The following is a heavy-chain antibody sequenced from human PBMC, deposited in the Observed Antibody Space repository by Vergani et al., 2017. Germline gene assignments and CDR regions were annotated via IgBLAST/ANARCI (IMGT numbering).Heavy chain of an antibody. V-gene: IGHV3-9*01. Sequence: EVQLVESGGGLVQPGRSLRLSCAASGFTFDDYAMHWVRQAPGKGLEWVSGISWNSGSIGYADSVKGRFTISRDNAKNSLYLQMNSLRAEDTALYYCAKHHCSSTSCRNNYFDYWGQGTLVTVSS. D-gene: IGHD2-2*01. CDR1: GFTFDDYA. CDR3: AKHHCSSTSCRNNYFDY. J-gene: IGHJ4*02. CDR2: ISWNSGSI.